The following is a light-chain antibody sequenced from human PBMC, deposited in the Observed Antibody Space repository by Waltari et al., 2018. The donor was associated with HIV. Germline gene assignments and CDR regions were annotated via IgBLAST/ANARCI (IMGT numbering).Light chain of an antibody. Sequence: SYVLTQPPSVSVAPGQTAGITCGGDNIGSKSVHWYQQKPGQAPVLLIYDGADRPYGIPERFSGSNSENTATLTIGRVEAGDEADYYCQVWDSGSAHVVFGGGTNLAVL. CDR2: DGA. J-gene: IGLJ2*01. V-gene: IGLV3-21*02. CDR3: QVWDSGSAHVV. CDR1: NIGSKS.